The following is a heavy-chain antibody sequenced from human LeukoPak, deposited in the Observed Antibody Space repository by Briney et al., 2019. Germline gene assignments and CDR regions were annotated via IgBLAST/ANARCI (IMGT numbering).Heavy chain of an antibody. D-gene: IGHD6-13*01. V-gene: IGHV4-4*09. Sequence: SETLSLTCAVYGGSFSGYYWSWIRQPPGKGLEWIGYIYTSGSTNYNPSLKSRVTISVDTSKNQFSLKLSSVTAADTAVYYCARQGGVYYMGVWGKGTTVTVSS. J-gene: IGHJ6*03. CDR1: GGSFSGYY. CDR2: IYTSGST. CDR3: ARQGGVYYMGV.